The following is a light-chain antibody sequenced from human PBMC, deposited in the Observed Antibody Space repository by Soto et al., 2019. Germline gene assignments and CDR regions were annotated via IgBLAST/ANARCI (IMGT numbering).Light chain of an antibody. Sequence: EIVMTQSPATLSVSPGXRASLSCRAGQSISSSSLAWYQQKPGQAPRLLIYGASSRATGIPERFSGSGSGTDFTLTITRLEPEDFAVYYCHQYGTSPITFGGGTKVDIK. CDR3: HQYGTSPIT. CDR2: GAS. J-gene: IGKJ4*01. CDR1: QSISSSS. V-gene: IGKV3-20*01.